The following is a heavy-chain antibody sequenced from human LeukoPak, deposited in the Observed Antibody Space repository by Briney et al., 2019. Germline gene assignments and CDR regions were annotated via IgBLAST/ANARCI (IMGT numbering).Heavy chain of an antibody. CDR1: GFTLSSYG. D-gene: IGHD6-13*01. J-gene: IGHJ4*02. CDR2: IRYDGSNK. Sequence: PGGSLRLSCAASGFTLSSYGMHWVRQAPGKGLEWVAFIRYDGSNKYYADSVKGRFTISRDNSKNTLYLQMNSLRAEDTAVYYCAKLLPIAAKGDYWGQGTLVTVSS. CDR3: AKLLPIAAKGDY. V-gene: IGHV3-30*02.